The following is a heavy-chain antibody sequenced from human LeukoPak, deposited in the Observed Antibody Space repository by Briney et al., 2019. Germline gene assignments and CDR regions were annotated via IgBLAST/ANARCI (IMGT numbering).Heavy chain of an antibody. V-gene: IGHV3-23*01. J-gene: IGHJ3*02. CDR2: ISGSGGST. D-gene: IGHD6-13*01. Sequence: PGGSLRLSCAASGFTLSSYAMSWVRQAPGKGPEWVSAISGSGGSTYYADSVKGRFTISRDNSKNTLYLQMNSLRAEDTAVYYCAKGSSTWFDAFDIWGQGTMVTVSS. CDR1: GFTLSSYA. CDR3: AKGSSTWFDAFDI.